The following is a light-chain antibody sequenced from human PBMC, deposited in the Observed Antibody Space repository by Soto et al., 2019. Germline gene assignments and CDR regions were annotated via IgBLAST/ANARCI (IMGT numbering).Light chain of an antibody. J-gene: IGKJ2*01. V-gene: IGKV3-15*01. CDR2: GAS. CDR1: ETVRTN. Sequence: IVMTQSPATLSVSPGERVTLSCRASETVRTNLAWFHQKPGQTPRLLIFGASTRATGIPTRFTGSGSETEFTLTIGSLQSEDLAVYYCQQYYNWPPYTFGQGTKLEIK. CDR3: QQYYNWPPYT.